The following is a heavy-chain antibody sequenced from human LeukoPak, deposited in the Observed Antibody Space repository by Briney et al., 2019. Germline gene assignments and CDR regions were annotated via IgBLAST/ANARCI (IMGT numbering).Heavy chain of an antibody. J-gene: IGHJ5*02. V-gene: IGHV1-69*05. CDR2: IIPIFGTA. D-gene: IGHD5/OR15-5a*01. CDR1: GGTFSSYA. CDR3: ARYLRFPGYNWFDP. Sequence: KVSCKASGGTFSSYAISWVRQAPGQGLEWMGGIIPIFGTANYAQKFQGRVTITTDESTSTAYMELSSLRSEDTAVYCCARYLRFPGYNWFDPWGQGTLVTVSS.